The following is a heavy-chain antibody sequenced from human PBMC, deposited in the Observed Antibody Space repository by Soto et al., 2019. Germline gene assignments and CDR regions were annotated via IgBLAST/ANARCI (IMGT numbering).Heavy chain of an antibody. CDR1: AFTFSNYA. CDR3: AKSRYSDSSGDFYDY. J-gene: IGHJ4*02. V-gene: IGHV3-23*01. D-gene: IGHD3-22*01. Sequence: PGWSLRLSCASSAFTFSNYAMSWVRQAPGKGLEWVSGIGGSGRTTYYADSVKGRFTISRDNSNNTLFLQMNSLRAEDTAVYYCAKSRYSDSSGDFYDYWGQGTLVTVSS. CDR2: IGGSGRTT.